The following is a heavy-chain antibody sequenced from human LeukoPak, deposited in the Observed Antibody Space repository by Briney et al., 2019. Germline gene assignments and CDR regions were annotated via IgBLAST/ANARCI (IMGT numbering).Heavy chain of an antibody. Sequence: SETLSITYTVSGGSISSYYWNWIRQPAGKGLEWIGRIYTSGSTSYNSSLKSRVTMSVDTSKNQFSLKLSSVTAADTAVYYCARDVGGYNYGYSLDYWGQGTLVSVS. CDR1: GGSISSYY. CDR2: IYTSGST. CDR3: ARDVGGYNYGYSLDY. V-gene: IGHV4-4*07. J-gene: IGHJ4*02. D-gene: IGHD5-18*01.